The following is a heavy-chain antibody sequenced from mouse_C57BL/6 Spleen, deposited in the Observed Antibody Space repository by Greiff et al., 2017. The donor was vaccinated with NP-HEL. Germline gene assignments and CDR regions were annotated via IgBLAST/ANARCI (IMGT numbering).Heavy chain of an antibody. J-gene: IGHJ1*03. V-gene: IGHV5-17*01. Sequence: DVKLVESGGGLVKPGGSLNLSCAASGFTFSDYGMHWVRQAPEKGLEWVAYISSGSSTIYYADTVKGRFTISRDNAKNTLFLQMTSLRSEDTAMYYCARTRNWYFDVWGTGTTVTVSS. CDR2: ISSGSSTI. CDR3: ARTRNWYFDV. CDR1: GFTFSDYG.